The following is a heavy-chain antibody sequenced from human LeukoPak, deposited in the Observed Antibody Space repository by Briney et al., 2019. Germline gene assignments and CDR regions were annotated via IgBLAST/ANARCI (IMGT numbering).Heavy chain of an antibody. J-gene: IGHJ4*02. CDR2: IFRSGAA. V-gene: IGHV4-38-2*02. Sequence: PSETLSLTCTVSGYSIRSGSFWGWLRLPPGRGLEYIGTIFRSGAADYSPSLQSRVTMSVDTSKNQFSLKLNSVTAADTALYYRARGLLDYDTVFDSWGQGTLVTVSA. CDR3: ARGLLDYDTVFDS. CDR1: GYSIRSGSF. D-gene: IGHD2-21*02.